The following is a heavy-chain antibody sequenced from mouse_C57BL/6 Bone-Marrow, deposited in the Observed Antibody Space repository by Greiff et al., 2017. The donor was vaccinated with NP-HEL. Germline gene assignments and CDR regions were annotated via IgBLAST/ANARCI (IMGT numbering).Heavy chain of an antibody. CDR3: TTFAY. V-gene: IGHV14-4*01. Sequence: VQLQQSGAELVRPGASVKLSCTASGFNIKDDYMHWVKQRPEQGLEWIGWIDTENGDTEYASKFQGKANITAETSSNTAYLQLSSLTSEDTAVYYCTTFAYWGQGTLVTVSA. J-gene: IGHJ3*01. CDR2: IDTENGDT. CDR1: GFNIKDDY.